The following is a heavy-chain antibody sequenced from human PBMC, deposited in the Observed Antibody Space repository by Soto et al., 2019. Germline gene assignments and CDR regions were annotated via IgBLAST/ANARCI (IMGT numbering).Heavy chain of an antibody. CDR1: GGSFSGYY. J-gene: IGHJ6*02. V-gene: IGHV4-34*01. CDR2: INHSGST. Sequence: SETLSLTCAVYGGSFSGYYWIWIRQPPGKGLEWIGEINHSGSTNYNPSLKSRVTISVDTSKNQFSLKLSSVTAADTAVYYCARELYGSGSYSIYYYYYGMDVWGQGTTVTVSS. D-gene: IGHD3-10*01. CDR3: ARELYGSGSYSIYYYYYGMDV.